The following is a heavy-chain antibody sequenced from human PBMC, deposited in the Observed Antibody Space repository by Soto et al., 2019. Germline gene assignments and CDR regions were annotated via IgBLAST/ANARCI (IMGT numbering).Heavy chain of an antibody. CDR1: GGTFYTYT. D-gene: IGHD5-18*01. V-gene: IGHV1-69*13. J-gene: IGHJ4*02. CDR2: ITPIYPTT. Sequence: GASVKVSCKASGGTFYTYTLSWVRQAPGQGLEWMGSITPIYPTTNYAEKFQGRLTVTADGSTNTAYMELNSLTSEDTAVYYCARIPRYSFPTSDDLDSWGQGTLVTVSS. CDR3: ARIPRYSFPTSDDLDS.